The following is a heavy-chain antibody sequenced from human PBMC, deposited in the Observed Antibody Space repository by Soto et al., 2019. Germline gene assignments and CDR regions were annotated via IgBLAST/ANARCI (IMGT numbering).Heavy chain of an antibody. Sequence: QVQLQESGPGLVKPSQTLSLTCTVSVASISSGGYYWSWIRQHPVEGLEWIGYIYYSGSTSYNPSLKSRVTISVDTSKNQFSLQLSSVTDADTAVYYCARESKYDTSGYPPWFAPWGQGTLVTVSS. J-gene: IGHJ5*02. CDR3: ARESKYDTSGYPPWFAP. CDR2: IYYSGST. V-gene: IGHV4-31*03. CDR1: VASISSGGYY. D-gene: IGHD3-22*01.